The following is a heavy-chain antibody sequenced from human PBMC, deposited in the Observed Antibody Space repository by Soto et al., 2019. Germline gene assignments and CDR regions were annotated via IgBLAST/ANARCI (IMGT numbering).Heavy chain of an antibody. Sequence: QVQLVESGGGVVQPGRSLRLSCAASGFTFSSYSFHWVRQAPGKGLEWVAVISSDGSNKYYADSVKGRFTISRDNSRNTLFLQMNSLRAEDTALYYCARDRVGNNWFDPWGQGTLVTVS. CDR1: GFTFSSYS. CDR3: ARDRVGNNWFDP. CDR2: ISSDGSNK. D-gene: IGHD3-10*01. J-gene: IGHJ5*02. V-gene: IGHV3-30-3*01.